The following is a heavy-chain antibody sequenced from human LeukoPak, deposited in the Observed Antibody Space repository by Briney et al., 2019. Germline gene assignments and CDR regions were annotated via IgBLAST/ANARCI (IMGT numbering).Heavy chain of an antibody. CDR1: GFTFDDYD. CDR2: INWNGGST. V-gene: IGHV3-20*04. D-gene: IGHD6-19*01. CDR3: ARIAMAGIGDGFDI. Sequence: SPGGSLRRSCAASGFTFDDYDMSWVRQAPGKGLEWVSGINWNGGSTGYADSVKGRFTISRDNARNSLYLQMNSLRAEDTALYYCARIAMAGIGDGFDIWGQGTMVTVSS. J-gene: IGHJ3*02.